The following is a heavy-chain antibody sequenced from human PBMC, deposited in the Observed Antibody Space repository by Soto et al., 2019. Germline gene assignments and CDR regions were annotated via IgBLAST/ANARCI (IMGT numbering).Heavy chain of an antibody. V-gene: IGHV3-11*01. CDR2: ISSSDSII. D-gene: IGHD3-22*01. J-gene: IGHJ4*02. CDR3: ARDLGYYDSSGYFDY. Sequence: QVQLVESGGGLVKPGGSLRLSCAAYGCTFRDAYMSWIRQAPGKGLEWVSYISSSDSIIYYSDSVKGRFIISRDNAKNSLYLQMNSLRAEDTAVYYCARDLGYYDSSGYFDYWGQGTLVTVSS. CDR1: GCTFRDAY.